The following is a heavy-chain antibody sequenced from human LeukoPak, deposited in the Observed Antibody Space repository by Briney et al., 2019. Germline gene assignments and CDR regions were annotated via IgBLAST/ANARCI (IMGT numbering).Heavy chain of an antibody. CDR3: ARDGRGYDMFVFDP. Sequence: SETLSLTCTVSGGSISSSSYYWGWIRQPPGKGLEWIGSIYYSGSTYYNPSLKSRVTISVDTSKNQFSLKLSSVTAADTAVYYCARDGRGYDMFVFDPWGQGTLVTVSS. V-gene: IGHV4-39*07. J-gene: IGHJ5*02. CDR2: IYYSGST. D-gene: IGHD5-12*01. CDR1: GGSISSSSYY.